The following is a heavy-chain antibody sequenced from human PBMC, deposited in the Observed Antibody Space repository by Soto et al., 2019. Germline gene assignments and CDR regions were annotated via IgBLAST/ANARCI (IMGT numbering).Heavy chain of an antibody. Sequence: SETLSLTCTVSGGSISSSSYYWGWIRQPPGKGLEWIGSIYYSGSTYYNPSLKSRVTISVDTSKNQFSLKLSSVTAADTAVYYCARHSVFSGTYCSSTSCYVGALEYNWFDPWGQGTLVTVSS. D-gene: IGHD2-2*01. CDR2: IYYSGST. CDR1: GGSISSSSYY. V-gene: IGHV4-39*01. CDR3: ARHSVFSGTYCSSTSCYVGALEYNWFDP. J-gene: IGHJ5*02.